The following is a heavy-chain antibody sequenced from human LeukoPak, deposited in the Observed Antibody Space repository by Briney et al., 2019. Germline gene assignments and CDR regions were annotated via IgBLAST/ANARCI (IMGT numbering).Heavy chain of an antibody. CDR3: ARGRYCSSTSCYGMVDY. J-gene: IGHJ4*02. CDR2: INNSGST. CDR1: GGSFSGYY. D-gene: IGHD2-2*01. Sequence: PSETLSLTCAVYGGSFSGYYWSWIRQPPGKGLEWMGEINNSGSTNYNPSLKSRVTISVDTSKNQFSLKLSSVTAADTAVYYCARGRYCSSTSCYGMVDYWGQGTLVTVSS. V-gene: IGHV4-34*01.